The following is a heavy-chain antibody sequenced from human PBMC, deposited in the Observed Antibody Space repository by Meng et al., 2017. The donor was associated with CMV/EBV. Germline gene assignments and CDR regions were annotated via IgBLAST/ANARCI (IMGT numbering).Heavy chain of an antibody. J-gene: IGHJ4*02. CDR1: GGTFSSYA. V-gene: IGHV1-69*12. CDR3: ARDVTGTTWGLGDY. CDR2: IIPSFGTA. D-gene: IGHD1-20*01. Sequence: HVQLVQSGAEVKQPGSAAKVACKASGGTFSSYAISWVRQAPGQGLEWMGGIIPSFGTANYAQKFQGRVTITADESTSTAYMELSSLRSEDTAVYYCARDVTGTTWGLGDYWGQGTLVTVSS.